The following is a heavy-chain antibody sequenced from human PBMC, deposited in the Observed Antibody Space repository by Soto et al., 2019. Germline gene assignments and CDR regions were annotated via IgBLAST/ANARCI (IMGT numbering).Heavy chain of an antibody. V-gene: IGHV4-39*01. CDR3: ARRRGVGGSWFFDY. Sequence: QLQLQESGPGLVKPSETLSLTCTVSGGSVNTYYWGWIRQPPGKGLEWIASIYYSGSTYYNPSLQSRVIISVDTSKNQFSLKLNSVTAADTAVYYWARRRGVGGSWFFDYWGQGTLVTVSS. CDR1: GGSVNTYY. J-gene: IGHJ4*02. CDR2: IYYSGST. D-gene: IGHD6-13*01.